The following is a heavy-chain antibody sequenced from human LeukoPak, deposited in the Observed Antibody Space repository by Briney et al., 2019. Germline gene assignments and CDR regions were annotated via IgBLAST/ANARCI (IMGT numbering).Heavy chain of an antibody. Sequence: GASVKVSCKASGYTFTSYGISWVRQAPGQRLEWMGWINAGNGNTKYSQKFQGRVTITRDTSASTAYMELSSLRSEDTAVYYCARGGSSGWPFDYWGQGTLVTVSS. V-gene: IGHV1-3*01. J-gene: IGHJ4*02. CDR3: ARGGSSGWPFDY. D-gene: IGHD6-19*01. CDR1: GYTFTSYG. CDR2: INAGNGNT.